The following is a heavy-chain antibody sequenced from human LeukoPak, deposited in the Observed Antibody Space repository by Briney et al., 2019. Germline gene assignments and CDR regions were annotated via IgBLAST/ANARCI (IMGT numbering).Heavy chain of an antibody. D-gene: IGHD5-18*01. CDR3: ARVVWGWDTAMPTPFDY. CDR1: DFTFKNSW. V-gene: IGHV3-7*01. CDR2: IKEDGREI. J-gene: IGHJ4*02. Sequence: PGGSLRLSCVTTDFTFKNSWMTWVRQAPGKGLEWVANIKEDGREINYLGSVKGRFTISRDNAKNSLYLQMNSLRAEDTAVYYCARVVWGWDTAMPTPFDYWGQGTLVTVSS.